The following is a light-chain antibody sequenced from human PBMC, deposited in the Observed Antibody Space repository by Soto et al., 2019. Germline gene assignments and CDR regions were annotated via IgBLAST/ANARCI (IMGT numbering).Light chain of an antibody. CDR1: QTISSW. CDR2: DAS. CDR3: QQYKSYSPRT. Sequence: DIQMTQSPSTLSGSVGDRVTITCRASQTISSWLAWYQQRPGKAPQLLISDASRLESGVPSRFSGSGSGTEFTLTISSLQPDDSATYYCQQYKSYSPRTFGQGTKVDIK. J-gene: IGKJ1*01. V-gene: IGKV1-5*01.